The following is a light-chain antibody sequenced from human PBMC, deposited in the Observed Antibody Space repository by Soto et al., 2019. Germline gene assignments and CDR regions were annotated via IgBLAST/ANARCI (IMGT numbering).Light chain of an antibody. V-gene: IGKV1-39*01. CDR2: AAS. J-gene: IGKJ4*01. CDR1: QGINNY. CDR3: QESYTSPAVS. Sequence: IQLTQSPSSLSASVGDRVTITCRASQGINNYLTWYLQKPGKAPKLLIYAASTLQSGVPSRFSGSGSGTEFTLTISSLQAEDFATYFCQESYTSPAVSFGGGTKVDIK.